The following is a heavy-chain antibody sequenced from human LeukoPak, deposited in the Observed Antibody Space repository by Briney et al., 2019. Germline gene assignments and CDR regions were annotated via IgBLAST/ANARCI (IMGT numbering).Heavy chain of an antibody. D-gene: IGHD1-1*01. CDR1: GFTFSAYA. J-gene: IGHJ4*02. CDR2: ISSNGGSS. V-gene: IGHV3-64D*09. Sequence: GGAPRLSRSAPGFTFSAYAMYWGRQAPGEGLEYVSGISSNGGSSFYSDSVKGRFTISRDNSKNTLYLQMSSLRAEDTAVYYCVKITSVTGGDCWGQGTRLTVSS. CDR3: VKITSVTGGDC.